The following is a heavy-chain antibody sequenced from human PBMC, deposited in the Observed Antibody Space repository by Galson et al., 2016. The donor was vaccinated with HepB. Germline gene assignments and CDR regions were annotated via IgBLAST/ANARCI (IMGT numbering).Heavy chain of an antibody. D-gene: IGHD2-2*01. CDR2: VNHGAST. Sequence: EALSLTCVVHDGSFSGYYWTWIRQPPGKGLEWIGEVNHGASTKYSPSLKSRVTISSDTSKNHFSLNLTSVTAADTAVYFCARGLKRPYCTSASCYLRAMDVWGQGTTVTVSS. CDR3: ARGLKRPYCTSASCYLRAMDV. J-gene: IGHJ6*02. V-gene: IGHV4-34*01. CDR1: DGSFSGYY.